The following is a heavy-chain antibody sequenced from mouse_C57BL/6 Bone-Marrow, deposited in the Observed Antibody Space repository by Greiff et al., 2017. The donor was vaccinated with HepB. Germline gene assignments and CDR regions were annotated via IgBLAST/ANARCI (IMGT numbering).Heavy chain of an antibody. J-gene: IGHJ4*01. V-gene: IGHV5-17*01. CDR3: AKTSSPYAMDY. CDR2: ISSGSSTI. D-gene: IGHD1-1*01. CDR1: GFTFSDYG. Sequence: EVKLMESGGGLVKPGGSLKLSCAASGFTFSDYGMHWVRQAPEKGLEWVAYISSGSSTIYYADTVKGRFTISRDNAKNTLFLQMTSLRSKDTAMYYCAKTSSPYAMDYWGQGTSVTVSS.